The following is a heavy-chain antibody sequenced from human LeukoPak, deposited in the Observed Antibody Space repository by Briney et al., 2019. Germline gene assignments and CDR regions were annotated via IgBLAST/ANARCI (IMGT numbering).Heavy chain of an antibody. V-gene: IGHV4-38-2*02. J-gene: IGHJ4*02. D-gene: IGHD6-19*01. CDR2: IYHSGST. CDR3: AREAVDDVDDY. CDR1: GYSISSGYY. Sequence: TPSETLSLTCTVSGYSISSGYYWGWIRQPPGKGLEWIGSIYHSGSTYYNPSLKSRVTISVDTSKNQFSLKLSSVTAADTAVYYCAREAVDDVDDYWGQGTLVTVSS.